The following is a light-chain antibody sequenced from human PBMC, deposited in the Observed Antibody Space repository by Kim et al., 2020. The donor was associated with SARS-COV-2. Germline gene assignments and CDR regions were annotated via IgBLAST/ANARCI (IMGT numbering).Light chain of an antibody. CDR1: NIGSKS. J-gene: IGLJ3*02. CDR3: QVWDSSSDHRGV. Sequence: GKTARIPCGGNNIGSKSVHWYQQKPGQAPVLVIYYDSDRPSGIPERFSGSNSGNTATLTISRVEAGDEADYYCQVWDSSSDHRGVFGGGTQLTVL. V-gene: IGLV3-21*04. CDR2: YDS.